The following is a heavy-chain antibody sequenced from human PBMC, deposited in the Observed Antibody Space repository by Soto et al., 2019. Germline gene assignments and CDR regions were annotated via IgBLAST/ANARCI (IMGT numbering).Heavy chain of an antibody. CDR2: ISAYNGNT. J-gene: IGHJ6*02. CDR3: ARIGMEWGIGSYYGMDV. D-gene: IGHD3-3*01. Sequence: QVQLVQSGAEVKKPGASVKVSCKASGYTFTSYGISWVRQVPGQGLEWMGWISAYNGNTNYAQKLQGRVTMTTDTSTSTAYMELRSLRSDDTAVYYCARIGMEWGIGSYYGMDVWGQGTTVTVSS. V-gene: IGHV1-18*04. CDR1: GYTFTSYG.